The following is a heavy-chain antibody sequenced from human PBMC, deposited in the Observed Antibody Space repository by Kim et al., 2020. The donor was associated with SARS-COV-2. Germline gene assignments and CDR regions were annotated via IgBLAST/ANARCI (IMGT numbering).Heavy chain of an antibody. Sequence: SETLSLTCTASGGSINSYYWSWIRQPAGKGLEWIGRIHSSGSTKYITSLNSRVTISADTSNNQFSLTLSSVTAADTAVYYCAKMSKVGATNYYFDYWGQG. CDR2: IHSSGST. V-gene: IGHV4-4*07. D-gene: IGHD1-26*01. J-gene: IGHJ4*02. CDR3: AKMSKVGATNYYFDY. CDR1: GGSINSYY.